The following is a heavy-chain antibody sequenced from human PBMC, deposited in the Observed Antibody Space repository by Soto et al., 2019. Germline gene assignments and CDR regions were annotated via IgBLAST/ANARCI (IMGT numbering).Heavy chain of an antibody. J-gene: IGHJ6*02. V-gene: IGHV3-33*01. CDR1: GFTFSSYG. CDR2: IGYDGSNK. CDR3: ARESGLRFLEWLPGHYYGMDV. Sequence: QVQLVESGGGVVQPGRSLRLSCAASGFTFSSYGMHWVRQAPGKGLEWVAVIGYDGSNKYYADSVKGRFTISRDNSKNTLYLQMNSLRAEDTAVYYCARESGLRFLEWLPGHYYGMDVWGQGTTVTVSS. D-gene: IGHD3-3*01.